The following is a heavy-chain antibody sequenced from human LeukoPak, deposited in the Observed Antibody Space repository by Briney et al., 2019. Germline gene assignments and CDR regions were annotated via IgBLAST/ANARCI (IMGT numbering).Heavy chain of an antibody. CDR1: GFTFSSYG. CDR2: ISYDGSNK. V-gene: IGHV3-30*18. Sequence: GGSLRLSCAASGFTFSSYGMSWVRQAPGKGLEWVAVISYDGSNKYYADSVKGRFTISRDNSKSTVYLQMNSLRAEDTAVYYCAELGITMIGGVWGKGTTVTISS. D-gene: IGHD3-10*02. J-gene: IGHJ6*04. CDR3: AELGITMIGGV.